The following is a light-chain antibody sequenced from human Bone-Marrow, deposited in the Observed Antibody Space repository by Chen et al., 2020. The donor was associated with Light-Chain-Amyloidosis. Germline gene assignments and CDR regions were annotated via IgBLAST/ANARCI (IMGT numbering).Light chain of an antibody. CDR1: SSNIGTNL. J-gene: IGLJ3*02. Sequence: QSVPTQPPSASGTPRQRLTISCSGSSSNIGTNLVNWYQQPPGMAPKLLIYSNNRRPSGVPVRFSDSKSGTSASLAISGLRSEDEADYYCAAWDDSLSGWVFGGGTTLTVL. CDR3: AAWDDSLSGWV. CDR2: SNN. V-gene: IGLV1-47*02.